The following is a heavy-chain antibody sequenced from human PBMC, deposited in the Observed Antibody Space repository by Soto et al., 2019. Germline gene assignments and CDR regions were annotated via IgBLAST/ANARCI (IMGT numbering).Heavy chain of an antibody. Sequence: QAPLLESGGGVVQPGRSLRLSCAASGSIFGGDGMHWVRQAPGKGLEWVAGIRFDGSNEHYADSAKGRLTISRDNSKNMLSLQMNSLSVEDTAVYYCARDGVGETVFYCYFDYWGQGALFTVSS. D-gene: IGHD1-26*01. CDR3: ARDGVGETVFYCYFDY. V-gene: IGHV3-33*01. CDR1: GSIFGGDG. CDR2: IRFDGSNE. J-gene: IGHJ4*02.